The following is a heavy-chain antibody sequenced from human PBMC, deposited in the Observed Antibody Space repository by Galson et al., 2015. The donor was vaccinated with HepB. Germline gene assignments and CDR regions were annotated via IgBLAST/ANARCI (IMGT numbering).Heavy chain of an antibody. CDR2: IWYDGSNK. V-gene: IGHV3-33*01. Sequence: SLRLSCAASGFTFSSYGMHWVRQAPGKGLEWVAVIWYDGSNKYYADSVKGRFTISRDNSKNTLYLQMNSLRAEDTAVYYCARETGGGGLALDYWGQGTLVTVSS. CDR3: ARETGGGGLALDY. J-gene: IGHJ4*02. D-gene: IGHD3-16*01. CDR1: GFTFSSYG.